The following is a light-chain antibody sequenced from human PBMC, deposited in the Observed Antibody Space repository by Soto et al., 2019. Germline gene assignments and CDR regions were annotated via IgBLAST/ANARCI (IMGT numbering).Light chain of an antibody. CDR3: QQRSNWPLT. V-gene: IGKV3D-20*02. CDR2: AAS. Sequence: EIVLTQSPGTLSLSPGERATFSCRASQSVSNSSLAWYHQKPGQAPRLLLFAASRRATGIPDTFSGSGSGTDFTLTISRLEPEDFAVYYCQQRSNWPLTFGGGTKVEIK. CDR1: QSVSNSS. J-gene: IGKJ4*01.